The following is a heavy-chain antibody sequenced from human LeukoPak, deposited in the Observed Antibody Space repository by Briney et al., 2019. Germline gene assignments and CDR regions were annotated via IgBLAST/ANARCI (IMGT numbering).Heavy chain of an antibody. CDR3: ARCIYTAMVSY. D-gene: IGHD5-18*01. Sequence: GGSLRLSCAASGFTFSSYWMSWVRQAPGKGLEWVANIKQDGSEKYYVGSVKGRFTISRDNAKNSLYLQMNSLRAEDTAVYYCARCIYTAMVSYWGQGTLVTVSS. J-gene: IGHJ4*02. CDR2: IKQDGSEK. V-gene: IGHV3-7*01. CDR1: GFTFSSYW.